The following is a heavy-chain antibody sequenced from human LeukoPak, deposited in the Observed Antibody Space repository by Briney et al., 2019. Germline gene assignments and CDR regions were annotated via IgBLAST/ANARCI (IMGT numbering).Heavy chain of an antibody. CDR2: ISYDGSNK. J-gene: IGHJ4*02. CDR1: GFTFSSYA. Sequence: GGSLRLSCGASGFTFSSYAMHWVRQAPGKGLEWVAFISYDGSNKYYADSVKGRFTISRDNSKNTLYLQMNSLRAEDTAVYYCARENYYDSSGPENYWGQGTLVTVSS. CDR3: ARENYYDSSGPENY. D-gene: IGHD3-22*01. V-gene: IGHV3-30*14.